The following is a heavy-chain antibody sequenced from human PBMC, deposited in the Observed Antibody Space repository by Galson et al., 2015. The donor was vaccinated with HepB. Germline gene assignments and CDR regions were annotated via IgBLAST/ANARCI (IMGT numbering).Heavy chain of an antibody. CDR3: ARSTLNIFGTMIKPLDY. Sequence: SLRLSCAASGISFSSHSINWVRQAPGKGLEWVSIISNNNGYIYYADSVKGRFTVSRDNARNSLFLQMNSRRPDDTAVYSCARSTLNIFGTMIKPLDYWGPGTQVIVSS. D-gene: IGHD3-3*02. CDR2: ISNNNGYI. CDR1: GISFSSHS. J-gene: IGHJ4*02. V-gene: IGHV3-21*06.